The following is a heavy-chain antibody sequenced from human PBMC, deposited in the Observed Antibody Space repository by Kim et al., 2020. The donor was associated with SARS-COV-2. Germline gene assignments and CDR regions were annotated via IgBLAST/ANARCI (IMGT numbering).Heavy chain of an antibody. D-gene: IGHD3-10*01. J-gene: IGHJ4*02. CDR2: IYYSGST. CDR1: GGSISSYY. V-gene: IGHV4-59*13. Sequence: SETLSLTCTVSGGSISSYYWSWIRQPPGKGLEWIGYIYYSGSTNYNPSLKSRVTISVDTSKNQFSLKLSSVTAADTAVYYCARDAAGGSGSYYRSYFDYWGQGTLVTVSS. CDR3: ARDAAGGSGSYYRSYFDY.